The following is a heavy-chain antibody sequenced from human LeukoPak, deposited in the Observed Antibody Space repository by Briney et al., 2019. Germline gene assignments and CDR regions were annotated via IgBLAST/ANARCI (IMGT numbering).Heavy chain of an antibody. D-gene: IGHD6-13*01. Sequence: PSETLSLTWAVSGGSISTYYWSWIRQPPGKGLEWIGYIHYSGSSNYNPSLKSRVTISLDTSKNQFSLKLSSVTAADTAVYYCAREAAATYWGQGTLVTVSS. CDR2: IHYSGSS. V-gene: IGHV4-59*01. J-gene: IGHJ4*02. CDR1: GGSISTYY. CDR3: AREAAATY.